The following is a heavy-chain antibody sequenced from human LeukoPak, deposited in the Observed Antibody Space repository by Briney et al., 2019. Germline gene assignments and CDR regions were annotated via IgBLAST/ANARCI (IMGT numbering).Heavy chain of an antibody. Sequence: ASVKVSCKVSGYTLTELSMHWVRQAPGKGLEWMTGFDPEDGETIYAQKFQGRVTMTEDTSTDTAYMELSSLRSEDTAVYYCATAPGVVVPAAIDDAFDIWGQGTMVTVSS. CDR2: FDPEDGET. J-gene: IGHJ3*02. V-gene: IGHV1-24*01. CDR3: ATAPGVVVPAAIDDAFDI. D-gene: IGHD2-2*01. CDR1: GYTLTELS.